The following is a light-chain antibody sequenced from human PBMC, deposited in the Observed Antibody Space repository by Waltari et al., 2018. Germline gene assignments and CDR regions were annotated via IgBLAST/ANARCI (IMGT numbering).Light chain of an antibody. Sequence: QLVLTQSPSASASLGASVTLTCTLSSGHSSNSIAWLPHQPEKGPRYLMKVNSDGSHSKGDDIPDRFSGSSSGAERYLTISSVQSEDEADYYCQTGGHGTWVFGGGTTLTVL. V-gene: IGLV4-69*01. CDR3: QTGGHGTWV. J-gene: IGLJ3*02. CDR2: VNSDGSH. CDR1: SGHSSNS.